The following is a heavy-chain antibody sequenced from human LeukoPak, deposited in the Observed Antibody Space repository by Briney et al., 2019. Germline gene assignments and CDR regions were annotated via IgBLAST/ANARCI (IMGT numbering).Heavy chain of an antibody. D-gene: IGHD3/OR15-3a*01. CDR1: GFAFSGYG. CDR3: AKAIWTDYLLSYFDY. CDR2: ISGSGGST. J-gene: IGHJ4*02. Sequence: PGGSLRLSCAASGFAFSGYGMHWVRQAPGKGLEWVSAISGSGGSTSYADSVKGRFTISRDNSKNTLYLHMKSLRAEDTAVYYCAKAIWTDYLLSYFDYWGQGTLVTVSS. V-gene: IGHV3-23*01.